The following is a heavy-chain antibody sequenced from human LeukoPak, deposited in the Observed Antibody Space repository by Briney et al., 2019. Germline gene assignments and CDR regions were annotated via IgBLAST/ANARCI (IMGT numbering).Heavy chain of an antibody. CDR2: INPNSGGT. CDR1: GYTFTGYY. V-gene: IGHV1-2*06. CDR3: ARVRSSSSRPPFDY. J-gene: IGHJ4*02. D-gene: IGHD6-6*01. Sequence: ASVKVSCKASGYTFTGYYMHWVRQAPGQGLEWMGRINPNSGGTNYAQKFQGRVTMTRDTFISTAYMELSRLRSDDTAVYYCARVRSSSSRPPFDYWGQGTLVTVSS.